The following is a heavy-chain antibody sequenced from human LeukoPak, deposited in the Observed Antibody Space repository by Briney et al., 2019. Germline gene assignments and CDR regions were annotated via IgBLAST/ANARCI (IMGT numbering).Heavy chain of an antibody. CDR2: IYHIGNT. CDR1: GGSISSGGYS. V-gene: IGHV4-30-2*01. J-gene: IGHJ4*02. CDR3: ARASSVGDYFDY. D-gene: IGHD1-26*01. Sequence: SQTLSLTCAVSGGSISSGGYSWSWIRQPPGKGLEWLGSIYHIGNTYYNPSLKSRVTISVDRSKDQFSLKLSSVTAADTAVYYCARASSVGDYFDYWGQGTLVTVSS.